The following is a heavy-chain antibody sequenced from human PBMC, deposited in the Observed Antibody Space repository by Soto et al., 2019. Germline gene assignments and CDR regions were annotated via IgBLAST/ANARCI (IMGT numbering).Heavy chain of an antibody. CDR2: MNPNSGNT. CDR3: ARITHYDFWSGFLGHMDV. Sequence: ASVKVSCKASGYTFTSYDINWVRQATGQGLEWMGWMNPNSGNTGYAQKFQGRVTMTRNTSISTAYMELSSLRSEDTAVYYCARITHYDFWSGFLGHMDVWGKGTTVTVSS. J-gene: IGHJ6*03. CDR1: GYTFTSYD. V-gene: IGHV1-8*01. D-gene: IGHD3-3*01.